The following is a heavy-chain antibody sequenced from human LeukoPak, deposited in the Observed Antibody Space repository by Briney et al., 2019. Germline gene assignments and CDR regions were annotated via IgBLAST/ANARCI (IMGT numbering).Heavy chain of an antibody. D-gene: IGHD4-17*01. CDR2: IYHSGNT. CDR3: ARAGYGDTVFDY. CDR1: GYSISTSYY. V-gene: IGHV4-38-2*02. J-gene: IGHJ4*02. Sequence: SETLSLTCTVSGYSISTSYYRGCIRQPPGKGLEWIGSIYHSGNTYYNPSLKSRATISVNTTKHQFSLMSTSVTAEAPAYYYSARAGYGDTVFDYWGQGSLVAVCS.